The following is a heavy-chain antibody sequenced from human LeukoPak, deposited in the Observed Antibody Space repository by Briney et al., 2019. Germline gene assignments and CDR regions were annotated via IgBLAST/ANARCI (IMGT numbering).Heavy chain of an antibody. D-gene: IGHD3-16*01. V-gene: IGHV1-2*02. CDR1: GYTLTGYY. J-gene: IGHJ5*02. CDR2: INPNSGDT. CDR3: ARGGYVIVRDWFDP. Sequence: GASVKVSCKASGYTLTGYYMHWVRQAPGPGLEWMGCINPNSGDTKYAQKFQGRVTMTRDTSMNTAYMELSRLRSDDTAIYYCARGGYVIVRDWFDPWGQGTLVTVSS.